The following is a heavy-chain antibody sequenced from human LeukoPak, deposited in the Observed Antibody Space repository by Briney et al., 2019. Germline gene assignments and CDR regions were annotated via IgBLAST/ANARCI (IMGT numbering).Heavy chain of an antibody. CDR3: TRRAARWQFDL. V-gene: IGHV3-9*01. J-gene: IGHJ2*01. D-gene: IGHD5-24*01. CDR1: GFNFDDYA. CDR2: INWKTGNG. Sequence: GRSLRLSCAVSGFNFDDYAMHWVRQAPGRGLEWVSGINWKTGNGIYADSVKGRFTISRDSAKNSLYLQMSSLRAEDTALYYCTRRAARWQFDLWGRGTLLTVSS.